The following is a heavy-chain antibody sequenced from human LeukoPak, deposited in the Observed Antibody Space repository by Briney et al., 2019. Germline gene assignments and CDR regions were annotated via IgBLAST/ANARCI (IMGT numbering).Heavy chain of an antibody. CDR3: ARDYYGDYYFDY. CDR1: GFTFTSYS. CDR2: ISSSSSYI. D-gene: IGHD4-17*01. Sequence: GGSLRLSCAASGFTFTSYSMNWVRQAPGKGLEWVSSISSSSSYIYYADSVKGRFNISRDNAKNSLYLQMNSLRAEDTAVYYCARDYYGDYYFDYWGQGTLVTVSS. V-gene: IGHV3-21*01. J-gene: IGHJ4*02.